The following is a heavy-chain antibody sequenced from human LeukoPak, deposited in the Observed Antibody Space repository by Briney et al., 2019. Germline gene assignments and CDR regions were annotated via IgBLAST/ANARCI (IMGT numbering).Heavy chain of an antibody. Sequence: GGSLRLSCAASGFTFGSYAMTWVRQAPGKGLEWVSTISYAGSSSYYADSVKGRFTISRDNSKNTLYLQMGSLRAEDTAIYYCGKDSRTGGPRAFDSRGQGTLVTVSS. CDR2: ISYAGSSS. CDR1: GFTFGSYA. D-gene: IGHD2-8*02. V-gene: IGHV3-23*01. J-gene: IGHJ4*02. CDR3: GKDSRTGGPRAFDS.